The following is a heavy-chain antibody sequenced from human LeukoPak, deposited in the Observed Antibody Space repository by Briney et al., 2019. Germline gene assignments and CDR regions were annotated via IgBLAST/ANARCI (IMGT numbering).Heavy chain of an antibody. CDR1: GGTFSSYA. J-gene: IGHJ5*02. V-gene: IGHV1-69*05. CDR2: IIPIFGTA. D-gene: IGHD3-22*01. Sequence: SVKVSCKASGGTFSSYAISWVRQAPGQGLEWMGGIIPIFGTANYAQKFQGRVTMTTDTSTNTAYMELRSLRSDDTAVYYCARDLDYYDSSGSGWFDPWGQGTLVTVSS. CDR3: ARDLDYYDSSGSGWFDP.